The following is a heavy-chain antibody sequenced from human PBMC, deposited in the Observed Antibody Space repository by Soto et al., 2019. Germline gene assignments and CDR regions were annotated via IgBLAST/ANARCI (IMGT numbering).Heavy chain of an antibody. CDR1: GGTFSSYT. CDR2: IIPILGIA. J-gene: IGHJ4*02. D-gene: IGHD3-10*01. CDR3: SRTKGGTETGPYGSGSYYFDY. Sequence: ASVKVSCKASGGTFSSYTISWVRQAPGQGLEWMGRIIPILGIANYAQKFQGRVTITADKYTNTAYMELSSLRSEDTAVYYCSRTKGGTETGPYGSGSYYFDYWGQGTLVTVSS. V-gene: IGHV1-69*02.